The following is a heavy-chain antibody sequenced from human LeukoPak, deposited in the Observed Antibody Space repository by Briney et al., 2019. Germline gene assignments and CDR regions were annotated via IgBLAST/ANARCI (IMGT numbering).Heavy chain of an antibody. CDR3: SRAPCGGDCYSPDYWYLDL. Sequence: SETLSLTCTVSTGSLSRYYWSWIRQPPGKGLESIGYISYSGSSNYNLSLRTRVTLSLYTSNNPFSLNLCSVTAADTAKFFCSRAPCGGDCYSPDYWYLDLWGRGTLVSVSS. V-gene: IGHV4-59*01. D-gene: IGHD2-21*02. CDR1: TGSLSRYY. CDR2: ISYSGSS. J-gene: IGHJ2*01.